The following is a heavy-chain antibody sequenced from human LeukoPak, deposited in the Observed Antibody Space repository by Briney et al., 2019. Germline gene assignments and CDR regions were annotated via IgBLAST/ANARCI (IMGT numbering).Heavy chain of an antibody. CDR3: GGAAAGTSGFAFDY. CDR1: GFTFDDYA. Sequence: GGSLRLSCAASGFTFDDYAMHWVRQAPGKGLEWVSAISGSGGSTYYADSVKGRFTISRDNSKNTLYLQMNSLRAEDTAVYYCGGAAAGTSGFAFDYWGQGTLVTVSS. CDR2: ISGSGGST. D-gene: IGHD6-13*01. J-gene: IGHJ4*02. V-gene: IGHV3-23*01.